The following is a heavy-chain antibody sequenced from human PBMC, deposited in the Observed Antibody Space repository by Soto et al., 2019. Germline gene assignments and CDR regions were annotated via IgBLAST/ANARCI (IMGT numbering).Heavy chain of an antibody. CDR1: GYTFTGYY. J-gene: IGHJ3*02. CDR2: MNPYTGKT. Sequence: ASVNVSCKASGYTFTGYYIHCVRQAPGRGLEWMGWMNPYTGKTGNAQRFQGRVTMTRDTSISTAYMEVSSLRSDDTAVYYCARDHVESVRWYAFDIWGQGTMVTVS. V-gene: IGHV1-8*02. CDR3: ARDHVESVRWYAFDI. D-gene: IGHD4-17*01.